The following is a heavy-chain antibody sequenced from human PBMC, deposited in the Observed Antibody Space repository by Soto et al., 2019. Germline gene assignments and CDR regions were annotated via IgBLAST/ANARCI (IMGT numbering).Heavy chain of an antibody. Sequence: GASVKFSCKASGGTFSSYAISWVRQAPGQGLEWMGGIIPIFGTANYAQKFQGRVTITADKSTSTAYMELSSLRSEDTAVYYCARVRQQLVLWGYFDYWGQGTLVTVSS. CDR2: IIPIFGTA. V-gene: IGHV1-69*06. CDR3: ARVRQQLVLWGYFDY. CDR1: GGTFSSYA. J-gene: IGHJ4*02. D-gene: IGHD6-13*01.